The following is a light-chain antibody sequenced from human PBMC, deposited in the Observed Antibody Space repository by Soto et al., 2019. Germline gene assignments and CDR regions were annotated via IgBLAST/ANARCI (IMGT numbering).Light chain of an antibody. J-gene: IGLJ1*01. Sequence: PRALSGSPEQSVTISCTGTSNDVGAYNYVSWYQQHPGKAPKLMIYDVNERPSGVPDRFSGSKSGNTASLTISGLQAEDGADYYCCSYAGSQTYVSGTGTKVTLL. CDR1: SNDVGAYNY. CDR2: DVN. CDR3: CSYAGSQTYV. V-gene: IGLV2-11*01.